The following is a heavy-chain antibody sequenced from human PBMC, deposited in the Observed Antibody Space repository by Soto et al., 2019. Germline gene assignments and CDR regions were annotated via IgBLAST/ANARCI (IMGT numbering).Heavy chain of an antibody. V-gene: IGHV1-69*06. CDR1: GGTFSSYA. CDR3: ARGTYEYTYPHYYGMDV. CDR2: IIPIFGTA. D-gene: IGHD5-18*01. Sequence: SVKVSCKASGGTFSSYAISWVRQAPGQGLEWMGGIIPIFGTANYAQKFQCRVTITADKSTSTAYMELSSLRSEDTAVYYCARGTYEYTYPHYYGMDVWGQGTTVTVSS. J-gene: IGHJ6*02.